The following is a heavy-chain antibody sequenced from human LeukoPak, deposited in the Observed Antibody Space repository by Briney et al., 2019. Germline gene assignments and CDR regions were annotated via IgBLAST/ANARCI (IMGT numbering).Heavy chain of an antibody. CDR3: ARHASYNNWSGAFDI. CDR2: IYPGDSDT. J-gene: IGHJ3*02. CDR1: GYSFTGYW. Sequence: GESLKISCKGSGYSFTGYWIVWVRQMPGKGLEWMGIIYPGDSDTRYSPSFQGQVTISADKSISTAYLQWGSLKASDTAMYYCARHASYNNWSGAFDIWGLGTMVTVSS. D-gene: IGHD1-1*01. V-gene: IGHV5-51*01.